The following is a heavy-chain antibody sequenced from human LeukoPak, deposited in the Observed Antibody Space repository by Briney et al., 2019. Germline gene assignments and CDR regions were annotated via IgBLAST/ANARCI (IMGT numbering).Heavy chain of an antibody. J-gene: IGHJ4*02. CDR1: GGSFSGYY. D-gene: IGHD3-22*01. CDR2: INHSGST. V-gene: IGHV4-34*01. Sequence: SETLSLPCAVYGGSFSGYYWSWIRQPPGKGLEWIGEINHSGSTNYNPSLKSRVTISVDTSKNQFSLKLSSVTAADTAVFYCARGFDSSGYRDYWGQGTLVTVSS. CDR3: ARGFDSSGYRDY.